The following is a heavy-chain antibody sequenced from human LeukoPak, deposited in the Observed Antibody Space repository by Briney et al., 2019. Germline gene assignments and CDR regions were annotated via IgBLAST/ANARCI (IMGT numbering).Heavy chain of an antibody. V-gene: IGHV1-2*02. CDR2: INPYSGST. CDR1: GYTFASYG. CDR3: ASSVSGGSSYDAFDI. D-gene: IGHD2-15*01. J-gene: IGHJ3*02. Sequence: GASVKVSCKASGYTFASYGISWVRQAPGQGLEWMGWINPYSGSTNYAQKFQGRVTMTRDTSISTAYMELSRLRSDDTAVYYCASSVSGGSSYDAFDIWGQGTMVTVSS.